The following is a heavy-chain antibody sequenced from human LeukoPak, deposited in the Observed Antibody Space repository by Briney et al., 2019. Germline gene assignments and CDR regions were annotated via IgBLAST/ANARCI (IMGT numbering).Heavy chain of an antibody. CDR2: IYNTGST. Sequence: GGSLRLSCAASGFTVSSNYMSWVRQAPGKGLEWVSVIYNTGSTFYADSAKGRFTISRDSSKNTVYLQMNSLRGEDTAVYYCACHYYGSATPDHWGQGTLVTVSS. J-gene: IGHJ4*02. D-gene: IGHD3-10*01. V-gene: IGHV3-66*04. CDR1: GFTVSSNY. CDR3: ACHYYGSATPDH.